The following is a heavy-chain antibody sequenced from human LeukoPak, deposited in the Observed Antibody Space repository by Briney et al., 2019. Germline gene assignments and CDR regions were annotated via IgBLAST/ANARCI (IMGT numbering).Heavy chain of an antibody. J-gene: IGHJ4*02. Sequence: GGSLRLSCAASGFTFSRYGMHWVRQAPGKGLEWVSYISSSGSTIYYADSVKGRFTISRDNAKNSLYLQMNSLRAEDAAVYYCASRPMARKVDYWGQGTLVTVSS. CDR3: ASRPMARKVDY. V-gene: IGHV3-48*03. CDR2: ISSSGSTI. CDR1: GFTFSRYG. D-gene: IGHD3-10*01.